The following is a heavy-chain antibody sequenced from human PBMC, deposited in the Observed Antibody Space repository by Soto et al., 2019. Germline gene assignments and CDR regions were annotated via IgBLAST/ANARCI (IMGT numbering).Heavy chain of an antibody. V-gene: IGHV3-30*18. Sequence: GGALRLSCAASGFTFSSYGMHWVRQAPGKGLEWVAVISYDGSNKYYADSVKGRFTISRDNSKNTLYLQMNSLRAEDTAVYYCAKARDYGDYVGHFDYWGQGTLVTVSS. CDR1: GFTFSSYG. CDR3: AKARDYGDYVGHFDY. D-gene: IGHD4-17*01. J-gene: IGHJ4*02. CDR2: ISYDGSNK.